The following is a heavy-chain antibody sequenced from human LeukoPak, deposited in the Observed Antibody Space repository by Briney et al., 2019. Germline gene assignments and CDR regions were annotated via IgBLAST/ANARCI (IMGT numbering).Heavy chain of an antibody. CDR2: ISSTSTFT. V-gene: IGHV3-48*01. Sequence: GESLRLSCAASGFTVNTYTFNWVRQAPGKGLEWVAFISSTSTFTYYADSVKGRFTISRDNAKNSLFLQMNSLRVEDTAIYYCARGYNHQIAAANDYWGQGALVTVSS. CDR1: GFTVNTYT. D-gene: IGHD6-13*01. CDR3: ARGYNHQIAAANDY. J-gene: IGHJ4*02.